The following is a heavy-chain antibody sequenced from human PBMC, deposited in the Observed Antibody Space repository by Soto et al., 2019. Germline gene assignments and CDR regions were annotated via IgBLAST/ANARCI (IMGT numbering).Heavy chain of an antibody. CDR1: GYPVTAYY. D-gene: IGHD3-3*01. V-gene: IGHV1-2*02. J-gene: IGHJ3*02. CDR2: INPATGAA. Sequence: QLHLVQSGAVVKKPGASVTVSCSASGYPVTAYYMHWVRQAPGRGLEWMGGINPATGAAKYTQTFQGRVTMTRDPSTSTVFMELSGLTSEDPAVFYCARGGGVGVAGSAAFDMWGQGTVVTVSS. CDR3: ARGGGVGVAGSAAFDM.